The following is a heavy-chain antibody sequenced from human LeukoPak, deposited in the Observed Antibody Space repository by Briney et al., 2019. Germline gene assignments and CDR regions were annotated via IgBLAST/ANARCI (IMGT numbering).Heavy chain of an antibody. CDR3: ASDWSEQHSSNFDY. CDR2: ISSSSTI. V-gene: IGHV3-48*01. J-gene: IGHJ4*02. CDR1: GFTFSSYS. Sequence: HPGGSLRLSCAASGFTFSSYSMNWVRQAPGKGLEWVSYISSSSTIYYADSVKGRFTNSRDNSKNTLYLQMNSLRAEDTAVYYCASDWSEQHSSNFDYWGQGTLVTVSS. D-gene: IGHD1/OR15-1a*01.